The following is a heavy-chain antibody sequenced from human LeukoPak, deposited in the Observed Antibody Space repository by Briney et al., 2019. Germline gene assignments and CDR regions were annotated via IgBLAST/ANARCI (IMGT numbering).Heavy chain of an antibody. J-gene: IGHJ6*02. Sequence: GGSLRLSCAASGFTFSSYAMSWVRQAPGKGLEWVSAISGSGGSTYYADSVEGRFTISRDNAKNSLYLQMNSLRAEDTAVYYCAKDPHSYGNYYYYYYGMDVWGQGTTVTVSS. V-gene: IGHV3-23*01. CDR1: GFTFSSYA. CDR2: ISGSGGST. D-gene: IGHD5-18*01. CDR3: AKDPHSYGNYYYYYYGMDV.